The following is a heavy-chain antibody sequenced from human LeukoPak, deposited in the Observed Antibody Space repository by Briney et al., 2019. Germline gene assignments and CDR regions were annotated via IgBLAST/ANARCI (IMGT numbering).Heavy chain of an antibody. Sequence: PGGSPRLSCAASGFTFSSYSMSWVRQAPGKGLEWVSDINGSGGSKYYVDSVKGRFTISRDNSKNTLYLQMTSLRAEDTAVYYCAQGHDFWSGYYTPVDYWGQGTLVTVSS. D-gene: IGHD3-3*01. J-gene: IGHJ4*02. CDR3: AQGHDFWSGYYTPVDY. CDR1: GFTFSSYS. V-gene: IGHV3-23*01. CDR2: INGSGGSK.